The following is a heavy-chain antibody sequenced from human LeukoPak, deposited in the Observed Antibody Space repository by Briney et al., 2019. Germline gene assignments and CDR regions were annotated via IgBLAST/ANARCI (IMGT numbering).Heavy chain of an antibody. CDR2: IYHSGST. CDR1: GGSISSRNW. V-gene: IGHV4-4*02. CDR3: AKSNGYGLVDI. D-gene: IGHD3-10*01. Sequence: SETLSLTCAVSGGSISSRNWWSWVRQPPGKGLEWIGEIYHSGSTNYNPSLKTRVTISVDKSKNQFSLKLSSVTAAETAVYYCAKSNGYGLVDIWGQGTMVTVSS. J-gene: IGHJ3*02.